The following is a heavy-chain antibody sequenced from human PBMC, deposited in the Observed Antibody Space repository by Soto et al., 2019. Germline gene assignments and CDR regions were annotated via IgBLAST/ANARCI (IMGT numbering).Heavy chain of an antibody. Sequence: VQLVQSGAEVKKPGASVKVSCKASGYTFTGYYMHWVRQAPGQGLEWMGWINPNSGGTNYAQKFQGRVTITRDTSISTAYMELSRLRSDDTDVYYCASEGYSSSWYDIARYFQHWGQGTLVTVSS. D-gene: IGHD6-13*01. V-gene: IGHV1-2*02. CDR3: ASEGYSSSWYDIARYFQH. J-gene: IGHJ1*01. CDR1: GYTFTGYY. CDR2: INPNSGGT.